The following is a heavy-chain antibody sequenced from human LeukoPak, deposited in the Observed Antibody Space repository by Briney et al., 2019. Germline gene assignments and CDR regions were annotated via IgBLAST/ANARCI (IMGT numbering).Heavy chain of an antibody. CDR2: ISGGGGNT. CDR3: AAVGVTHAFDI. V-gene: IGHV3-21*01. D-gene: IGHD1-26*01. CDR1: GLIFSSYT. J-gene: IGHJ3*02. Sequence: GGSLRLSCTASGLIFSSYTMNWVRQAPGKGLDWVSSISGGGGNTYYADSMQGRFTISRDNTKNSLYLQMNSLRAEDTAVYYCAAVGVTHAFDIWGQGTMVTVSS.